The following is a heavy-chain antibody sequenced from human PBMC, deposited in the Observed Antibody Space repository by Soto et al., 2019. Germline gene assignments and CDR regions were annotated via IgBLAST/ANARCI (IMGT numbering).Heavy chain of an antibody. CDR3: ARCPYAGVDTDYYYMDV. J-gene: IGHJ6*03. CDR2: IVVGSGNT. Sequence: SVKVSCKASGFTFTSSAMQWVRQARGQRLEWIGWIVVGSGNTNYAQKFQERVTITRDKSTSTAYMELSSLRSEDTAVYYCARCPYAGVDTDYYYMDVWGKGTTVTVSS. V-gene: IGHV1-58*02. D-gene: IGHD3-10*01. CDR1: GFTFTSSA.